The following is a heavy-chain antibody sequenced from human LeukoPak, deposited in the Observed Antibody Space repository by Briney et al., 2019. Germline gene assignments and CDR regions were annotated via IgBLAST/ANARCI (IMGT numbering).Heavy chain of an antibody. CDR2: INHRGST. Sequence: SETLSLTCAVYGGSFSGYYWAWIRHPPGKGLEWIGEINHRGSTTYNPSLNSRVTISVDTSKDQFPLKLSSVTAADTPIYYCATVALTGWTFDPWGQGTLVTVSS. CDR3: ATVALTGWTFDP. CDR1: GGSFSGYY. D-gene: IGHD7-27*01. J-gene: IGHJ5*02. V-gene: IGHV4-34*01.